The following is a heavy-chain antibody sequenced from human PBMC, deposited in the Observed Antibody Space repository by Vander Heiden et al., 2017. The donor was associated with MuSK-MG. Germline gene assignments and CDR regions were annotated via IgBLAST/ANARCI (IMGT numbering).Heavy chain of an antibody. Sequence: QVQLQESGPGLVKPSQTLSLTCTVSGGSISSGSYYWSWIRQPAGKGLEWIGRIYTSGSTNYNPSLKSRVTISVDTSKNQFSLKLSSVTAADTAVYYCARGGLTLATHFDYWGQGTLVTVSS. CDR3: ARGGLTLATHFDY. J-gene: IGHJ4*02. CDR2: IYTSGST. D-gene: IGHD3-10*01. CDR1: GGSISSGSYY. V-gene: IGHV4-61*02.